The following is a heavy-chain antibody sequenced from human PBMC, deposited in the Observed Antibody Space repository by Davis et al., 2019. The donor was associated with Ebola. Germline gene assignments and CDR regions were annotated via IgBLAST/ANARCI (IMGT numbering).Heavy chain of an antibody. V-gene: IGHV5-51*01. CDR1: GYSFSSYW. CDR2: IYPGDSDT. Sequence: GESLKISCKASGYSFSSYWLAWVRHTPGKGLEWMGIIYPGDSDTRYSPSFQGQVTLSADKSTNTAYLQWSSLRASDTAIYYCARLPDTALITGMDVWGHGTTVTVSS. CDR3: ARLPDTALITGMDV. D-gene: IGHD5-18*01. J-gene: IGHJ6*02.